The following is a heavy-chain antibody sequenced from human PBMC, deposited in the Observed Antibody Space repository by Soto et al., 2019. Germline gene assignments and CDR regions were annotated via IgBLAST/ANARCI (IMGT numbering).Heavy chain of an antibody. Sequence: PSDTLSLTCAVYGGSFSGYYGSWIRQPPGKGLEWIGEINHSGSTNYNPSLKSRVTISVDTSKNQFSLKLSSVTAADTAVYYCARAASYYYFYGMDVWGQGTTVTVSS. D-gene: IGHD6-25*01. CDR2: INHSGST. CDR1: GGSFSGYY. V-gene: IGHV4-34*01. CDR3: ARAASYYYFYGMDV. J-gene: IGHJ6*02.